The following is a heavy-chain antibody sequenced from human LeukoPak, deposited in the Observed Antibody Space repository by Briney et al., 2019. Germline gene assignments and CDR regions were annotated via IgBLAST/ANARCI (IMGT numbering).Heavy chain of an antibody. Sequence: SETLSLTCTVSGYSISSGYYWGWIRQPPGKGLEWIGSIYHSGSTYYNPSLKSRVTISVDTSKNQFSLKLSSVTAADTAVYYCAIGGFDILTGYKKWGQGTLVTVSS. D-gene: IGHD3-9*01. V-gene: IGHV4-38-2*02. CDR1: GYSISSGYY. J-gene: IGHJ4*02. CDR3: AIGGFDILTGYKK. CDR2: IYHSGST.